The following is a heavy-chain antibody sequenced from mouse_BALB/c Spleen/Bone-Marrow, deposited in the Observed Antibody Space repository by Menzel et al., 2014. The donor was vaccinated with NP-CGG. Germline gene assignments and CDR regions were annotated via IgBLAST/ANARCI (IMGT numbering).Heavy chain of an antibody. D-gene: IGHD1-1*01. J-gene: IGHJ2*01. V-gene: IGHV1S81*02. Sequence: VQLQQSGAELVKPGASVKLSCKASGYTFTSFYMYWVKQRPGQGLEWIGGINPSNGGTNFNEKFKSKATLTLDKSSSTAYMQFSSLTSEDSAVYYCTRGSYGSSQYYFDYWGQGTTLTVSS. CDR3: TRGSYGSSQYYFDY. CDR2: INPSNGGT. CDR1: GYTFTSFY.